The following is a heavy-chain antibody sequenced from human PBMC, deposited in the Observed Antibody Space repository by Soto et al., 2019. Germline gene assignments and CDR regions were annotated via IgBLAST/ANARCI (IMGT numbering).Heavy chain of an antibody. CDR3: IQSRCGGDCLQSYASYYYYGMDV. CDR2: IYWADDK. CDR1: AFSLSTGGVG. Sequence: QITLKESGPTLVKPTQTLTLTCTFSAFSLSTGGVGVGWIRQPPGKALEWLAPIYWADDKRYSPSLRSRLTITKDNSKNQVVLRSTNMDPVDTATYYCIQSRCGGDCLQSYASYYYYGMDVWGQGTTVTFSS. V-gene: IGHV2-5*02. J-gene: IGHJ6*02. D-gene: IGHD2-21*02.